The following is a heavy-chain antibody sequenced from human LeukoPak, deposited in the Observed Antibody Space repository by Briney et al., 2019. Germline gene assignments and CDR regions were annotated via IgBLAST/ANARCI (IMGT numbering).Heavy chain of an antibody. D-gene: IGHD3-16*01. CDR1: GGSISSSSYY. Sequence: KSSETLSLTCTVSGGSISSSSYYWGWIRQPPGKGLEWIGSIYYSGSTYYNPSLKSRVTISVDTSKNQFSLKLSSVTAADTAVYYCARRPHYDYVFDYWGQGTLVTVSS. CDR3: ARRPHYDYVFDY. CDR2: IYYSGST. V-gene: IGHV4-39*01. J-gene: IGHJ4*02.